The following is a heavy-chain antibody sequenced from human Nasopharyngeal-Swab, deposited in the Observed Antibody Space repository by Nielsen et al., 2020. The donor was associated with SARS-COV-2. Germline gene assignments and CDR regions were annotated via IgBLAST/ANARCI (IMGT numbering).Heavy chain of an antibody. V-gene: IGHV4-34*01. Sequence: SQTLSPTCHLSGASISVPHSSWIRQLPGKGLEWIGEMKPNGFNNFNPSLKSRVTISIDKSKNQFLLKLDSVAAADTAVYYCAGHPADFDFWGQGTLVIVSS. CDR1: GASISVPH. CDR3: AGHPADFDF. D-gene: IGHD6-13*01. J-gene: IGHJ4*02. CDR2: MKPNGFN.